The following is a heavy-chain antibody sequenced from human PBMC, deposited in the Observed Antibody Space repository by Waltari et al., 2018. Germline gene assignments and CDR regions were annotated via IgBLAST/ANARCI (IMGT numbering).Heavy chain of an antibody. D-gene: IGHD6-13*01. CDR3: ARDPAGYSSSWYNWFDP. CDR2: INQSGST. V-gene: IGHV4-34*01. J-gene: IGHJ5*02. Sequence: QVQLQPWGAGLLKPSETLSLTCAVYGGSFSGSYWSWLRPPPGKGLEWIGEINQSGSTNYNPSLKSRVTISVDTSKNQFSLKLSSVTAADTAVYYCARDPAGYSSSWYNWFDPWGQGTLVTVSS. CDR1: GGSFSGSY.